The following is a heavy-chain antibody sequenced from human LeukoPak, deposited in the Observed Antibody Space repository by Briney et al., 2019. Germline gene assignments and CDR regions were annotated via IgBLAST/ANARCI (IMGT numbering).Heavy chain of an antibody. D-gene: IGHD3-10*01. CDR2: FDPEDGET. V-gene: IGHV1-24*01. CDR3: ATVPYYYGSGMGVD. Sequence: ASGKVSCKVSGYTLTELSMHWVRQAPGKGLEWMGGFDPEDGETIYAQKFQGRVTMTEDTSTDTAYMELSSLRSEDTAVYYCATVPYYYGSGMGVDWGQGTLVTVSS. CDR1: GYTLTELS. J-gene: IGHJ4*02.